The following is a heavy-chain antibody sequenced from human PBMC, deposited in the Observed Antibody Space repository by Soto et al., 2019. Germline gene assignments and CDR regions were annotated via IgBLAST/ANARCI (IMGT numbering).Heavy chain of an antibody. V-gene: IGHV4-31*03. J-gene: IGHJ5*02. Sequence: QVQLQESGPGLVKPSETLSLTCTVSGDSISGWASFWSWIRQPPGKGLEWIANVYYSGSSYYNPSLKSRLTIAVDTTKNQFSLQLKSMTAADTAVYYCAKLSCTSSTCYFPGWFDPWGQGTLVTVSS. CDR1: GDSISGWASF. D-gene: IGHD2-2*01. CDR3: AKLSCTSSTCYFPGWFDP. CDR2: VYYSGSS.